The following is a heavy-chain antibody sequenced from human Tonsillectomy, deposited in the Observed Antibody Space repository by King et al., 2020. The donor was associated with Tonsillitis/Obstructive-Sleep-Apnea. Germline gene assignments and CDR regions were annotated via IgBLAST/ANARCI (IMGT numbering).Heavy chain of an antibody. CDR2: INHSGST. CDR3: ARGKTGTPYYYYYYMDV. D-gene: IGHD1/OR15-1a*01. CDR1: GGSFSGYY. J-gene: IGHJ6*03. V-gene: IGHV4-34*01. Sequence: VQLQQWGAGLLKPSETLSLTCAVYGGSFSGYYWSWIRQPPGKGLEWIGEINHSGSTNYNPSLKSRVTISGDTSKNQFSLKLSSVTAADTAGYYCARGKTGTPYYYYYYMDVWGKGTTVTVSS.